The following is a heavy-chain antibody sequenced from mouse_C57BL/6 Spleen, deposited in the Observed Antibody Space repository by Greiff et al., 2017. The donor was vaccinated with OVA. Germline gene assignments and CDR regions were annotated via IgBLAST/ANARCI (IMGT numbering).Heavy chain of an antibody. J-gene: IGHJ3*01. CDR1: GYTFTDYE. V-gene: IGHV1-15*01. Sequence: VQLQQSGAELVRPGASVTLSCKASGYTFTDYEMHWVKQTPVHGLEWIGAIDPETGGTAYNQKFKGKAILTADKSSSTAYMELRGLTTEDSAVDYGRRSRGKEGWFAYWGQGTLVTVSA. CDR2: IDPETGGT. CDR3: RRSRGKEGWFAY. D-gene: IGHD1-3*01.